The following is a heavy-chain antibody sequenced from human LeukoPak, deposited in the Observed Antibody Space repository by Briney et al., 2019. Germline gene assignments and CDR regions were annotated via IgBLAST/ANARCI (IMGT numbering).Heavy chain of an antibody. CDR3: VRTQPRSRLLDR. CDR2: LYSGGNT. CDR1: ELSVSDNY. Sequence: GGSLTLSCAASELSVSDNYMSWVRQAPGKGLEWVSILYSGGNTCYTDSVKGRFTISRDTSKNTLYLQMNSLRADDTAVYYCVRTQPRSRLLDRWGQGTLVTVSS. J-gene: IGHJ5*02. V-gene: IGHV3-53*01. D-gene: IGHD1-26*01.